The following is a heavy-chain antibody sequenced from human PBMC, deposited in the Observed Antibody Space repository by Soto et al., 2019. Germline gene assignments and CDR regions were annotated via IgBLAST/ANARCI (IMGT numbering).Heavy chain of an antibody. D-gene: IGHD3-22*01. J-gene: IGHJ5*02. CDR3: ATPYYDTLWFDP. CDR2: CDPEDGET. V-gene: IGHV1-24*01. Sequence: ASVKVSCKVSGYTLTELSMHWVRQAPGKGLEWMGGCDPEDGETIYAQKFQGRVTMTEDTSTYKAYMELSSLRSEDTAVYYCATPYYDTLWFDPWGEGTLVTVSS. CDR1: GYTLTELS.